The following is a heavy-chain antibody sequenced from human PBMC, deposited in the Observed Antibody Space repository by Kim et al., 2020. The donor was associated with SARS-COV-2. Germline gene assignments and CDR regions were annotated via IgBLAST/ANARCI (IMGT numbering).Heavy chain of an antibody. V-gene: IGHV6-1*01. J-gene: IGHJ4*02. CDR2: TYYRSKWYN. CDR3: AREETTIFGVVRGEGLGY. Sequence: SQTLSLTCAISGDSVSSNSAAWNWIRQSPSRGLEWLGRTYYRSKWYNDYAVSVKSRITINPDTSKNQFSLQLNSVTPEDTAVYYCAREETTIFGVVRGEGLGYWGQGTLVTVSS. CDR1: GDSVSSNSAA. D-gene: IGHD3-3*01.